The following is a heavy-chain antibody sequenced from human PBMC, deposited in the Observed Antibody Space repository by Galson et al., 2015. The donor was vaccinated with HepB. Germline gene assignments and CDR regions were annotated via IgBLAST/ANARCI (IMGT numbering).Heavy chain of an antibody. D-gene: IGHD1-26*01. CDR2: ISGSGRST. CDR1: GFTFSTYA. J-gene: IGHJ4*02. CDR3: AKGINPSGSALFDY. Sequence: SLRLSCAASGFTFSTYAMSWVRQAPGKGLEWVSAISGSGRSTFYADSLKGRFTISRDNSKNTLYLQMNSLRAEDTAVYYCAKGINPSGSALFDYWGQGTLVTVSS. V-gene: IGHV3-23*01.